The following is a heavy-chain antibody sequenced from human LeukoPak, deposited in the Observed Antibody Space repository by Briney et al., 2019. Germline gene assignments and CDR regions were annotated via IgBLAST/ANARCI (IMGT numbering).Heavy chain of an antibody. CDR3: TYTPYDSSGYEPLDY. CDR2: IKSKTDGGTT. Sequence: GGSLRLFCAASGFTFSNAWMSWVRQAPGKGLEWVGRIKSKTDGGTTDYAAPVKGRFTISRDDSKNTLYLQMNSLKTEDTAVYYCTYTPYDSSGYEPLDYWGQGTLVTVSS. CDR1: GFTFSNAW. V-gene: IGHV3-15*01. D-gene: IGHD3-22*01. J-gene: IGHJ4*02.